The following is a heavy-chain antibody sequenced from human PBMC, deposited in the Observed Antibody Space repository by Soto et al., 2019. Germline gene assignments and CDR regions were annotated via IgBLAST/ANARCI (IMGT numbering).Heavy chain of an antibody. CDR1: GYTFTAYD. V-gene: IGHV1-2*02. CDR2: INPNSGGT. CDR3: ARGGGRGYNELDP. J-gene: IGHJ5*02. D-gene: IGHD5-12*01. Sequence: SVKVSCKASGYTFTAYDMHWVRQAPGQGLEWMGWINPNSGGTYHAQNFQGRVTMTRDTSTTTAYMELASLRSDDTAVYYCARGGGRGYNELDPWGHGTLVTVSS.